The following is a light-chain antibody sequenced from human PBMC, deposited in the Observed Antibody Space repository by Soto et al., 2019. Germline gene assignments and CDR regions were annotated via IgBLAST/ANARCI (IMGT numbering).Light chain of an antibody. CDR3: GQSYRTTF. CDR1: QSISSY. CDR2: AAS. V-gene: IGKV1-39*01. J-gene: IGKJ5*01. Sequence: DIQMTQSPSSLSASVGDRVTITCRASQSISSYLNWYQQKTGKAPKLLIYAASSLQSGLPSRFSGGGSGSDITRSVSSPQTEGFANYYFGQSYRTTFFGQGTQVEIK.